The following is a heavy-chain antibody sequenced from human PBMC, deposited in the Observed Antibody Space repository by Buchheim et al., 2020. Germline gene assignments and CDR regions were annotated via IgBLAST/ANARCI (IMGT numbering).Heavy chain of an antibody. CDR1: GFTFSSYT. Sequence: EVQLVESGGGLVKPGGSLRLSCAASGFTFSSYTMNWVRQAPGKGLEWVSSIRSSSDYIYYADSVKGRFTISRDNANNSLYLQMNSLRAEDTALYYCARESSYSSTWFVGSGNWFDPWGQGTL. CDR3: ARESSYSSTWFVGSGNWFDP. V-gene: IGHV3-21*01. CDR2: IRSSSDYI. D-gene: IGHD6-13*01. J-gene: IGHJ5*02.